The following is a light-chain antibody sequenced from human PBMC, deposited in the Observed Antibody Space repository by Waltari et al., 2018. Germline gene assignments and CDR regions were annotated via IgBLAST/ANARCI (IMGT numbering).Light chain of an antibody. CDR2: GVS. Sequence: DIQMTQSPSTLSASVGDRVTITCRASQRITNWLAWYQQKPGMAPKLLIYGVSTLESGVPSRVSSSGSGAEFTLTISILQPDDFATYYCQYYNNYELTFGGGTKVEI. J-gene: IGKJ4*01. CDR3: QYYNNYELT. V-gene: IGKV1-5*03. CDR1: QRITNW.